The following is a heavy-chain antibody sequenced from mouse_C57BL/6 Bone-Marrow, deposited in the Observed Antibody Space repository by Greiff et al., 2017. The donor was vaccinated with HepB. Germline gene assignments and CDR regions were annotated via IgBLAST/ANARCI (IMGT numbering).Heavy chain of an antibody. CDR2: IDPSDSYT. CDR3: ARGLRDLAWFAY. CDR1: GYTFTSYW. Sequence: QVQLQQPGAELVMPGASVKLSCKASGYTFTSYWMHWVKQRPGQGLEWIGEIDPSDSYTNYNQKFKGKSTLTVDKSSSTAYMQLSSLTSEDSAVYYCARGLRDLAWFAYWGQGTLVTVSA. V-gene: IGHV1-69*01. J-gene: IGHJ3*01. D-gene: IGHD3-1*01.